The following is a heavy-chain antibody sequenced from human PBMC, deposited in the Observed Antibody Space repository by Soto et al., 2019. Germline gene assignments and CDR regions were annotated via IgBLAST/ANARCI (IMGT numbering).Heavy chain of an antibody. J-gene: IGHJ3*02. V-gene: IGHV3-23*01. CDR1: GFTFSSYA. CDR2: ISGSGGST. Sequence: EVQLLESGGGLVQPGGSLRLSCAASGFTFSSYAMGWVRQAPGKGLEWVSSISGSGGSTYYADSVKGRFTISRDNSKNTQDLQMNSLRGEDTAVYYCAKDISSTWNPKGADGFDIWGHGTMVTVSS. CDR3: AKDISSTWNPKGADGFDI. D-gene: IGHD6-13*01.